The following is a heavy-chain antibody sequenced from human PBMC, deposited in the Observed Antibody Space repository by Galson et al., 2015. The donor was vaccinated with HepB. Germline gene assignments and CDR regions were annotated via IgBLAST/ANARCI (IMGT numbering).Heavy chain of an antibody. CDR1: TISFTGYA. V-gene: IGHV3-30*04. D-gene: IGHD5-18*01. J-gene: IGHJ5*02. Sequence: SLRLSCAASTISFTGYAINWVRQTPGKGLEWVAVMSHDGSYEYYTESVKGRFTISRDDSKIMVYLQMNSLKTEDTAVYYCARVGHGYSPGGGFDPWGQGTLVTVSS. CDR3: ARVGHGYSPGGGFDP. CDR2: MSHDGSYE.